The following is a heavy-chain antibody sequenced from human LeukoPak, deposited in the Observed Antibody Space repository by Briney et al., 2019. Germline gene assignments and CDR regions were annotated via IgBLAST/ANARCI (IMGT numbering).Heavy chain of an antibody. CDR1: GGSFSGYY. CDR3: ARGARYFDWLLYNAFDI. D-gene: IGHD3-9*01. J-gene: IGHJ3*02. Sequence: PSETLSLTCAVYGGSFSGYYWSWIRQPPGKGLEWIGEINHSGSTNYNPSLKSRVTISVDTSKNQFSLKPSSVTAADTAVYYCARGARYFDWLLYNAFDIWGQGTMVTVSS. CDR2: INHSGST. V-gene: IGHV4-34*01.